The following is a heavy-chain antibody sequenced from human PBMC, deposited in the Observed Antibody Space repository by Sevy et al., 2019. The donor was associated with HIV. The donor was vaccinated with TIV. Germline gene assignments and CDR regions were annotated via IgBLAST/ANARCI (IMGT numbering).Heavy chain of an antibody. Sequence: SETLSLTCSVSAGSISAYYWSWIRQPPGKGLEWIAYIHDSGNSNYNPSLKSRVTISMDTSKNQFSLKVTSVTEADTAVYYCARAPPVRSGDDSLNWFDPWGQGILVTVSS. J-gene: IGHJ5*02. D-gene: IGHD5-12*01. CDR2: IHDSGNS. V-gene: IGHV4-59*01. CDR1: AGSISAYY. CDR3: ARAPPVRSGDDSLNWFDP.